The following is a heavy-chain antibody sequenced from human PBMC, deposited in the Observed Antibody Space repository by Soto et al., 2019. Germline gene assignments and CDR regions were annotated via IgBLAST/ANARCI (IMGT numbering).Heavy chain of an antibody. V-gene: IGHV3-21*01. D-gene: IGHD3-3*01. Sequence: GASVKVSCAASGFTFSSYSMNWVRQAPGKGLEWVSSISSSSSYIYYADSVKGRFTISRDNAKNSLYLQMNSLRAEDTAVYYCARGSHYDFWSGYYTYYGMDVWGQGTTVTVSS. CDR3: ARGSHYDFWSGYYTYYGMDV. CDR1: GFTFSSYS. J-gene: IGHJ6*02. CDR2: ISSSSSYI.